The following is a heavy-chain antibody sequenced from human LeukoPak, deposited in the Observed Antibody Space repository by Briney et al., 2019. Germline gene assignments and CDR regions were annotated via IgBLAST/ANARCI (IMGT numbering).Heavy chain of an antibody. V-gene: IGHV1-46*03. Sequence: ASVKVSCKASGYTFTSYYMHWVRQAPGQGLEWMGIINPSGGSTSYAQKFQDRVTMTRDTSTSTVYMELSSLRSEDTAVYYCARDPGYCSGGSCYSYSDYWGQGTLVTVSS. CDR1: GYTFTSYY. J-gene: IGHJ4*02. D-gene: IGHD2-15*01. CDR2: INPSGGST. CDR3: ARDPGYCSGGSCYSYSDY.